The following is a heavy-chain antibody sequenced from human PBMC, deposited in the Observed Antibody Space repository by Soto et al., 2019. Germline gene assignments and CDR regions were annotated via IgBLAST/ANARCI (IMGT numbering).Heavy chain of an antibody. J-gene: IGHJ1*01. CDR2: IYYSGST. CDR1: IRSTSSSSYY. CDR3: ARLRSGSYYTPEYFQH. V-gene: IGHV4-39*01. Sequence: SDSLCLTCTVSIRSTSSSSYYWGWIHQPPGKGLEWIGSIYYSGSTYYNPSLKSRVTISVDTSKNQFSLKLSSVTAADTAVYYCARLRSGSYYTPEYFQHWGQGTLVTVS. D-gene: IGHD1-26*01.